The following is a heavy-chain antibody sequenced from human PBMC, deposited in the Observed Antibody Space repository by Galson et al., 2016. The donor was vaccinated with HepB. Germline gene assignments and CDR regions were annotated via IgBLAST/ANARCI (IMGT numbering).Heavy chain of an antibody. CDR1: GDSVSSNSAG. J-gene: IGHJ4*02. V-gene: IGHV6-1*01. Sequence: CAISGDSVSSNSAGWYWIRQSPSRGLEWLGRTYYRSKWHFDYAESVKSRITINPDTAKNQLSLNLNSVTAADTAVYYCARLPSIFGVDQGHFWGRGTLVTVSS. CDR3: ARLPSIFGVDQGHF. CDR2: TYYRSKWHF. D-gene: IGHD3-3*01.